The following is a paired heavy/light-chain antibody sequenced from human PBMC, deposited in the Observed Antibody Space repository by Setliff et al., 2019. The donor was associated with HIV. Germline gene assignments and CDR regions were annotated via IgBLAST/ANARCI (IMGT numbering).Light chain of an antibody. CDR3: MIWHNNAWV. J-gene: IGLJ3*02. CDR2: YKSDSDN. V-gene: IGLV5-45*01. CDR1: SGINVGTYR. Sequence: QAVLTQPASLSASPGASGTLTCTLRSGINVGTYRIYWYQQKPGSPPQYLLRYKSDSDNQQGSGVPSRFSGSKDVSANAGILLISGLQSEDEADYYCMIWHNNAWVFGGGTKLTVL.
Heavy chain of an antibody. CDR1: GFTFEDYG. Sequence: EVQLVASGGAVVRPGGSLRLSCAASGFTFEDYGMSWVRQAPGKGLEWVSSINWNGGTTAYADSVKGRFTISRDNAKNSLYLQMNSLRADDTALYYCVRRIPSSGWPEPYYFDYWGQGTLVTVSS. D-gene: IGHD6-19*01. CDR2: INWNGGTT. CDR3: VRRIPSSGWPEPYYFDY. J-gene: IGHJ4*02. V-gene: IGHV3-20*04.